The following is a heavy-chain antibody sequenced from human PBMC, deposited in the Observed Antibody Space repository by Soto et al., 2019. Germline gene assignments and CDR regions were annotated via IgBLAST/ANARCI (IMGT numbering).Heavy chain of an antibody. V-gene: IGHV3-23*01. CDR2: ISGSGGST. J-gene: IGHJ4*02. Sequence: GGSLRLSCAASGFTFNNYAMSWVRQAPGKGREWVSAISGSGGSTYYAASVKGRFTISRDNSKNTLYLQMNSLRAEDTAVYYCAKDPNGGPEGVDYWGQGTLVTVSS. CDR1: GFTFNNYA. CDR3: AKDPNGGPEGVDY. D-gene: IGHD7-27*01.